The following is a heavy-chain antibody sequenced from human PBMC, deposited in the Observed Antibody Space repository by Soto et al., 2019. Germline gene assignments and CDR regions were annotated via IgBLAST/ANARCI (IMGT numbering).Heavy chain of an antibody. V-gene: IGHV3-53*01. CDR1: GFTVSSNY. CDR2: IYSGGST. Sequence: GGSLRLSCAASGFTVSSNYMSWVRQAPGKGLEWVSVIYSGGSTYYADSVKGRFTISRDNSKNTLYLQMNSLRAEDTAVYYCARAAYSSSWYYFDYWGQGTLVTVSS. CDR3: ARAAYSSSWYYFDY. D-gene: IGHD6-13*01. J-gene: IGHJ4*02.